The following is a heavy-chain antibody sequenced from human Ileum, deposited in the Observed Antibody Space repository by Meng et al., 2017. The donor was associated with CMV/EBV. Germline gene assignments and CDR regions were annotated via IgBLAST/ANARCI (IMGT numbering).Heavy chain of an antibody. CDR3: ARTICDNADYKYFDL. D-gene: IGHD4-17*01. Sequence: LTGPAPGLVRPSAALLPPSPVACDSISTSSWICIRQSAGSRLEWMRRICGTGTTNYNPSFKSRVTLSLDKSKNQFSLKLSSVTAADTAVYYCARTICDNADYKYFDLWGRGTLVTVSS. CDR1: CDSISTSS. V-gene: IGHV4-4*07. CDR2: ICGTGTT. J-gene: IGHJ2*01.